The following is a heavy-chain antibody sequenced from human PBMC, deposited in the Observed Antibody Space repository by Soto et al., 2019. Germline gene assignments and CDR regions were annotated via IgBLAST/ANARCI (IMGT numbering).Heavy chain of an antibody. Sequence: EVQLVESGGGVVQPGGSLRLSCTASVFTFNTHCMHWVRQAPGKGLVWVSRISFDGITTNYADSVKGRLTVSRDNAKNTVYQHVNTLRDEDTAVYYCARGGAMGVDYWGQGNLVTVSS. V-gene: IGHV3-74*01. CDR1: VFTFNTHC. CDR3: ARGGAMGVDY. D-gene: IGHD1-26*01. CDR2: ISFDGITT. J-gene: IGHJ4*02.